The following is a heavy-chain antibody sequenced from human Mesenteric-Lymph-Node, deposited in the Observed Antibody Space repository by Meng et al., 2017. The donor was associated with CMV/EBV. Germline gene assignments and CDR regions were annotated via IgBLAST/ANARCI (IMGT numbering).Heavy chain of an antibody. CDR2: IYSGGST. CDR1: GFTVSSNY. V-gene: IGHV3-53*01. CDR3: ARDAWFPAGY. D-gene: IGHD3-10*01. Sequence: GESLKISCAASGFTVSSNYTSWVRQAPGKGLEWVSVIYSGGSTYYADSVKGRFTISRDNAKNSLYLQMNSLRAEDTAVYFCARDAWFPAGYWGRGTLVTVSS. J-gene: IGHJ4*02.